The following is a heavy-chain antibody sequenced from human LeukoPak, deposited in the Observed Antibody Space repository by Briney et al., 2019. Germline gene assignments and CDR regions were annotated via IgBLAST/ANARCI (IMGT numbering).Heavy chain of an antibody. J-gene: IGHJ4*02. V-gene: IGHV4-34*01. D-gene: IGHD3-3*01. CDR3: ASEVGGSGYFRDY. Sequence: SETLSLTCAVYGGSFSGYYWSWIRQPPGKGLEWIGEINHSGSTNYNPSLKSRVTISVDTSKNQFSLKLSSVTAADTAVYYCASEVGGSGYFRDYWGQGTLVTVSS. CDR2: INHSGST. CDR1: GGSFSGYY.